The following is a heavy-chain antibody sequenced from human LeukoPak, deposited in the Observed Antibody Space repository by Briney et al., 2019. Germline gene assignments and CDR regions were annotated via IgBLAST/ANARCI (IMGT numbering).Heavy chain of an antibody. J-gene: IGHJ4*02. CDR1: GGSINSYY. Sequence: SETLSLTCTVSGGSINSYYWSWIRQPPGKGLECIGYIHYTGSTYYNLSRKSRVTMSVDTSKNQFSLKLSSVPAADTAVYYCARLSTVTTSFDYWGQGTLVTVSS. CDR2: IHYTGST. CDR3: ARLSTVTTSFDY. V-gene: IGHV4-59*12. D-gene: IGHD4-17*01.